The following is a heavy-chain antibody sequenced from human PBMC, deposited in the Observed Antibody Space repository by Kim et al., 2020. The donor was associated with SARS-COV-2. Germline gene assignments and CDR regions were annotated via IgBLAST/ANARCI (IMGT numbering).Heavy chain of an antibody. CDR1: GYKFTDYM. V-gene: IGHV1-2*06. D-gene: IGHD1-26*01. CDR2: VNPNIGDG. CDR3: ARDSAGLDT. Sequence: ASVKVSCKASGYKFTDYMIHWVRQAPGQGLEWMGRVNPNIGDGRSAEMFQGRISMTRDTSTNTVYMELSGLRLDDSAMYYCARDSAGLDTWGQGTLVTVSS. J-gene: IGHJ5*02.